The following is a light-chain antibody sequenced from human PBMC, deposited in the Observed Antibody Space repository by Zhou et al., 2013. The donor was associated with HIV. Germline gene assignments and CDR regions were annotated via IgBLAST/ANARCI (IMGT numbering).Light chain of an antibody. CDR3: QQYYTTPLT. V-gene: IGKV1-NL1*01. Sequence: DIQMTQSPSSLSASLGDRVTFTCRASQDISNSLAWYQQKPGKAPKLLLHGTSSLKSGVPAGFSGSRSGTDYTLTISSLQPEDFATYYCQQYYTTPLTFGGGTKVEMK. CDR2: GTS. J-gene: IGKJ4*01. CDR1: QDISNS.